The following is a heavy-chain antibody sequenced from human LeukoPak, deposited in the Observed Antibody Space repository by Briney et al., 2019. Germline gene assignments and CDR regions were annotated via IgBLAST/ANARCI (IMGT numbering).Heavy chain of an antibody. CDR1: GGSISSYY. Sequence: SETLSLTCTVSGGSISSYYWSWIRQPPGKGLEWIGDIYYSGSTNYNPSLKSRVTISVDTSKNQFSLKLSSVTAADTAVYYCARDYCTTTRCYPNYFDYWGQGTLVTVSS. V-gene: IGHV4-59*01. J-gene: IGHJ4*02. CDR3: ARDYCTTTRCYPNYFDY. D-gene: IGHD2-2*01. CDR2: IYYSGST.